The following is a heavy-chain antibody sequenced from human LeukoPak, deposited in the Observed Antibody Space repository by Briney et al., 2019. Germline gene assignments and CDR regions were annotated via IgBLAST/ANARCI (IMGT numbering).Heavy chain of an antibody. J-gene: IGHJ5*02. D-gene: IGHD3-10*01. V-gene: IGHV4-4*07. CDR1: GGSISSYY. CDR2: IYTSGST. Sequence: SETLSLTCTVSGGSISSYYWSWNRQPAGKGLEWIGRIYTSGSTNYNPSLKSRVTMSVDTSKNQFSLKLSSVTAADTAVYYCARAGLYYYGSGSYNNWFDPWGQGTLVTVSS. CDR3: ARAGLYYYGSGSYNNWFDP.